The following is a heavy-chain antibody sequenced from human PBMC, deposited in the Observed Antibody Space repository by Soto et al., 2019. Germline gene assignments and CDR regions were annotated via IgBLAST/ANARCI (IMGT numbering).Heavy chain of an antibody. Sequence: SETLSLTCTVSGGSISSYYWSWIRQPPGKGLEWIGYIYYSGSTNYNPSLKSRVTISVDTSKNQFSLKLSSVTAADTAVYYCARTPLVGRYCSGGSCPVGAFDIWGQGTMDTVSS. V-gene: IGHV4-59*01. CDR2: IYYSGST. CDR3: ARTPLVGRYCSGGSCPVGAFDI. D-gene: IGHD2-15*01. J-gene: IGHJ3*02. CDR1: GGSISSYY.